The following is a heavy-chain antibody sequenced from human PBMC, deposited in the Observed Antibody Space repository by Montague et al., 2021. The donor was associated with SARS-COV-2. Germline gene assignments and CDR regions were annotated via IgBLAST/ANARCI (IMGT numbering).Heavy chain of an antibody. J-gene: IGHJ3*02. D-gene: IGHD3-16*02. CDR2: KK. Sequence: KKYYADSVKGRFTISRDNSKSTLYLIMNSLRAEDTAVYYCERGRGVITFGGVIGYDAFAIWGQWTMVTVSS. V-gene: IGHV3-30*01. CDR3: ERGRGVITFGGVIGYDAFAI.